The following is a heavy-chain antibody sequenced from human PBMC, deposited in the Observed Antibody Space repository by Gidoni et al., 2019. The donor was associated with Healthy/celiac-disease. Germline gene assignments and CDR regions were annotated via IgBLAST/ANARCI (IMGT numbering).Heavy chain of an antibody. CDR1: GFTCSSYW. CDR3: ARGRQYDDSSGYYGLVVY. Sequence: EVQLVESGGGLVQPGGSLKLSCAASGFTCSSYWLHWFRQAPGTGLVWVSRICSEGSSTSYATSVKGRFTISIANAKNTLYLQMNRLRAEETAVYYSARGRQYDDSSGYYGLVVYWGQGTLVTVSS. V-gene: IGHV3-74*01. J-gene: IGHJ4*02. D-gene: IGHD3-22*01. CDR2: ICSEGSST.